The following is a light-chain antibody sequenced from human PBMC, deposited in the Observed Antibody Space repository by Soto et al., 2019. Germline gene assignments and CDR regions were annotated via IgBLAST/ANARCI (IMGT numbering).Light chain of an antibody. CDR1: QSISSY. CDR2: AAS. Sequence: DIQMTQSPSSLSASVGDRVTITCRASQSISSYLNWYQQKPGKAPKLLIYAASSLQSGVPSRFSGSGSGTDFTLHISSLQPEDFATYYGQQSYSTPGTFGQGTKVEIK. V-gene: IGKV1-39*01. J-gene: IGKJ1*01. CDR3: QQSYSTPGT.